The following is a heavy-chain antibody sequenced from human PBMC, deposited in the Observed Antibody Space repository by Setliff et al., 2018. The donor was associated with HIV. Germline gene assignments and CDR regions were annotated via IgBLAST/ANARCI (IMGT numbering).Heavy chain of an antibody. J-gene: IGHJ4*01. Sequence: EASVKVSCKASGYTFTTYSIHWVRQAPGQSLEWMGWINVGKGDTKYSQELQGRITLTTDTSANTAYMELSSLRSDDTAVYFCARGALLAVFDFDHWGHGTLVTV. V-gene: IGHV1-3*01. CDR3: ARGALLAVFDFDH. D-gene: IGHD3-10*01. CDR1: GYTFTTYS. CDR2: INVGKGDT.